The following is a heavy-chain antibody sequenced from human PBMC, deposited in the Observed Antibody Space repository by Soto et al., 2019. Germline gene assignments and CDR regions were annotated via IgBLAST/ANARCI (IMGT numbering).Heavy chain of an antibody. CDR1: GFTFSSYG. Sequence: GGSLRLSCAASGFTFSSYGMHWVRQAPGKGLEWVAVISYDGSNKYYADSVKGRFTISRDNSKNTLYLQMNSLRAEDTAVYYCAKAKMELWFGELWGFDYWGQGTLVTVSS. V-gene: IGHV3-30*18. CDR2: ISYDGSNK. D-gene: IGHD3-10*01. CDR3: AKAKMELWFGELWGFDY. J-gene: IGHJ4*02.